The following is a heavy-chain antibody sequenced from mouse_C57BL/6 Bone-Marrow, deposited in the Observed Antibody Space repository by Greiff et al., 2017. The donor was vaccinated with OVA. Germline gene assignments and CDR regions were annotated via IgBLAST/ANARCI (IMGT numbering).Heavy chain of an antibody. Sequence: QVQLQQPGAELVMPGASVKLSCKASGYTFTSYWMHWVKQRPGQGLEWIGEIDPSDSYTNYNQKFKGKSPLTVDKSSSTAYMQLSSLTSEDAAVYYCARGNIWRAMDYWGQGTSVTVSS. D-gene: IGHD5-1-1*01. CDR3: ARGNIWRAMDY. J-gene: IGHJ4*01. CDR1: GYTFTSYW. CDR2: IDPSDSYT. V-gene: IGHV1-69*01.